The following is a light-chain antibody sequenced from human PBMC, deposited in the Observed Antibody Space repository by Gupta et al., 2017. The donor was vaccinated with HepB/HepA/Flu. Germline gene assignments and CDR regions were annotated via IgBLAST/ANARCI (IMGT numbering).Light chain of an antibody. CDR2: LAS. J-gene: IGKJ1*01. CDR3: IQAQKTHPWT. Sequence: ETLMSQSPLSLSVTPGEPASISCSSSQSLLHSNGYNYLDWYLQQPGQSPPLLIYLASNRASRVPHRFSGSGSGRDYTLKISSVEDEDDGVYYCIQAQKTHPWTFGQGTKVEIK. CDR1: QSLLHSNGYNY. V-gene: IGKV2-28*01.